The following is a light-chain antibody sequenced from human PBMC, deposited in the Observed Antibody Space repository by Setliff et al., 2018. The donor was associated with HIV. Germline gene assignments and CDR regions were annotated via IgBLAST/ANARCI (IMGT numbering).Light chain of an antibody. CDR2: DDS. CDR1: NIGIKS. J-gene: IGLJ1*01. Sequence: SYELTQPPSVSVAPGKTARITCGGNNIGIKSVHWYQQKPGQAPVLVVYDDSDRPSGVPDRFSGSKSGDTASLTISGLQSEDEADYYCCSYAGTYTYIFGTGTKVTVL. CDR3: CSYAGTYTYI. V-gene: IGLV3-21*03.